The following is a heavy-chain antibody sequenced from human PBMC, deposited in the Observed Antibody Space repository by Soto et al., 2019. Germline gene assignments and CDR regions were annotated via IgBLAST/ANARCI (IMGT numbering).Heavy chain of an antibody. V-gene: IGHV1-18*01. CDR1: GYPFTNLG. D-gene: IGHD1-26*01. CDR3: ARARMFSGAHHDY. Sequence: QVHLVQSGAVVENPGASVKVSCKASGYPFTNLGINWVRQAPGQGLEWMGGITPYNGNAYYPQKQQDRLTITTDSSTETAYLELRSLRSDDTAVYFCARARMFSGAHHDYWGQGTRVTVSS. CDR2: ITPYNGNA. J-gene: IGHJ4*02.